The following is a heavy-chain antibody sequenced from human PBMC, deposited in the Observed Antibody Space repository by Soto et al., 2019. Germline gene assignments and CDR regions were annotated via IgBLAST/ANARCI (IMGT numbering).Heavy chain of an antibody. CDR2: IDYSGST. D-gene: IGHD2-2*01. J-gene: IGHJ6*02. V-gene: IGHV4-31*03. Sequence: QVQLQESGPGLVKPSQTLSLTCTVSGGSISSGGYYWSWIRQHPGKGLEWIGYIDYSGSTYYNPSLKSRVTISVDTSKNQFSLKLSSVTAADTAVYYCASSLGYCTSTSCYTGYYYGMDVWGQGTTVTVSS. CDR1: GGSISSGGYY. CDR3: ASSLGYCTSTSCYTGYYYGMDV.